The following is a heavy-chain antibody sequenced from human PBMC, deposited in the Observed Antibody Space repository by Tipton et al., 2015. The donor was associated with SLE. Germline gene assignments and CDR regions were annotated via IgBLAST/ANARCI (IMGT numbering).Heavy chain of an antibody. CDR2: INHSGST. Sequence: TLSLTCAVYGGSFSGYYWSWIRQPPGKGLEWIGGINHSGSTNYNPSLKSRVTISVDTSKNQFSLKLSSVTAADTAVYYCARDSSGYSIFFDYWGQGTLVTVSS. V-gene: IGHV4-34*01. J-gene: IGHJ4*02. CDR1: GGSFSGYY. D-gene: IGHD3-22*01. CDR3: ARDSSGYSIFFDY.